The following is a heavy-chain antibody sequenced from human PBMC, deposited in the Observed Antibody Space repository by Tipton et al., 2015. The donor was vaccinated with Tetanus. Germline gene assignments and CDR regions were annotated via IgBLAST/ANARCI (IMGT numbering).Heavy chain of an antibody. V-gene: IGHV3-30-3*01. J-gene: IGHJ4*02. CDR1: GFTFSSYA. Sequence: SLRLSCAASGFTFSSYAMYWVRQAPGKGLEWVAVISYDGSNKHYADSVKGRFTISRDNSKNTLYLQMNSLRAEDTAVYYCAREPGYDILTGYYGDFWGQGTLVTVSS. D-gene: IGHD3-9*01. CDR2: ISYDGSNK. CDR3: AREPGYDILTGYYGDF.